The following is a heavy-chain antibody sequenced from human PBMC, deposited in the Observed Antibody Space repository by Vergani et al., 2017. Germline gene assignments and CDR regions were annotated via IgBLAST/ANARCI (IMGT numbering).Heavy chain of an antibody. CDR2: ISYDGSNK. CDR3: ARDRKGVGPVYGMDV. Sequence: QVQLVESGGGVVQPGRSLRLSCAASGFTFSSYAMHWVRQAPGKGLEGVAVISYDGSNKYYADSVKGRFTISRDNSKNTLYLQMKSRRAEDTAVYYCARDRKGVGPVYGMDVWGQGTTVTVSS. V-gene: IGHV3-30-3*01. J-gene: IGHJ6*02. D-gene: IGHD3-10*01. CDR1: GFTFSSYA.